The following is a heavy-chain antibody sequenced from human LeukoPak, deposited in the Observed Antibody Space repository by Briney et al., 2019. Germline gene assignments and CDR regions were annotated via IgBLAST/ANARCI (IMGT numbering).Heavy chain of an antibody. D-gene: IGHD3-3*02. V-gene: IGHV1-18*01. J-gene: IGHJ6*03. Sequence: ASVKVSCKASGYTYVTCGITWVRQAPGQGLEWMGGISAYNGNTNYAQKFQDRVTMTRDTSTSTAYMELRSLRSDDTAVYYCATGGPHFWSGHYPMDVWGRGTAVTVSS. CDR3: ATGGPHFWSGHYPMDV. CDR1: GYTYVTCG. CDR2: ISAYNGNT.